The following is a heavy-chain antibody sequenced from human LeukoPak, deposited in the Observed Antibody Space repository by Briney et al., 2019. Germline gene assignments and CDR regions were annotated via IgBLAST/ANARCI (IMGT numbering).Heavy chain of an antibody. CDR1: GFTFSSYG. D-gene: IGHD6-13*01. Sequence: GGSLRLSCAASGFTFSSYGMHWVRQAPGKGLEWVAVISYDGSNKYYADSVKGRFTISRDNSKNTLYLQMNSLRAEDTAVYYCARDRAAGPKPSGRFKYYFDYWGQGTLVTVSS. CDR2: ISYDGSNK. V-gene: IGHV3-30*19. CDR3: ARDRAAGPKPSGRFKYYFDY. J-gene: IGHJ4*02.